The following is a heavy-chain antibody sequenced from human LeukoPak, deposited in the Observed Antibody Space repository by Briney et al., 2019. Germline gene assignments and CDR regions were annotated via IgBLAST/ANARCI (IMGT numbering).Heavy chain of an antibody. CDR3: AKDQYYDSRSSGAFDI. J-gene: IGHJ3*02. CDR2: ISGSGGST. CDR1: GFTFSSYA. Sequence: GGSLRLSGAASGFTFSSYAMSWVRQAPGKGLEWISAISGSGGSTYYADSVKGRFTISRDNSKNTLYLQMNSLRAEDTAVYYCAKDQYYDSRSSGAFDIWGQGTMVTVSS. V-gene: IGHV3-23*01. D-gene: IGHD3-22*01.